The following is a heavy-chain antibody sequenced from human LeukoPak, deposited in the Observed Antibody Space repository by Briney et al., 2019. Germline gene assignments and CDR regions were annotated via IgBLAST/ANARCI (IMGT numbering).Heavy chain of an antibody. CDR3: ARGREAMGRNYYYYYMDV. CDR2: INDSGSS. J-gene: IGHJ6*03. D-gene: IGHD5-18*01. V-gene: IGHV4-39*07. Sequence: SETLSLTCTVSGGSISSSSYYWGWIRQPPGKGLEWIGEINDSGSSNYIPSLKSRVTISVDRSKNQFSLWLSSVTAADTAMYYCARGREAMGRNYYYYYMDVWGKGTTVAISS. CDR1: GGSISSSSYY.